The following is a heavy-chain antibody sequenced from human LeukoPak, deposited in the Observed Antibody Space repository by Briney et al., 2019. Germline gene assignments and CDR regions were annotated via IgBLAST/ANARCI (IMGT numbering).Heavy chain of an antibody. CDR3: ARGPFFGH. CDR1: GFTFSSYA. Sequence: GGSLRLSCAASGFTFSSYATSWVRQAPGKGLEWVSVIYSGGSTYYADSVKGRFTISRDNSKNTLYLQMNSLRAEDTAVYYCARGPFFGHWGQGTLVTVSS. CDR2: IYSGGST. V-gene: IGHV3-53*01. J-gene: IGHJ4*02.